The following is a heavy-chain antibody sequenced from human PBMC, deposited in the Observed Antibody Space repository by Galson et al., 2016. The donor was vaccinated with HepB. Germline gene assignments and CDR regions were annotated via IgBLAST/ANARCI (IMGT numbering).Heavy chain of an antibody. J-gene: IGHJ4*02. Sequence: SLRLSCAASGLTLTTHGKHWVRQAPGKGLEWVASISYDGSNKYYTDSVKGRFTISRETSKNTLYLHMNSLRVEDTAVYYCARGKVTAAEVFDYWGQGTLVTVSS. V-gene: IGHV3-33*01. CDR1: GLTLTTHG. CDR3: ARGKVTAAEVFDY. D-gene: IGHD6-13*01. CDR2: ISYDGSNK.